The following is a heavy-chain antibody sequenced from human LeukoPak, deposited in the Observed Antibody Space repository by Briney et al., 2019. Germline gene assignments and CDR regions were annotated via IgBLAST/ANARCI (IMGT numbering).Heavy chain of an antibody. Sequence: GGSLRLSCAASGFTFSSYSMNWVRQAPGKGLEWVSSISSSSSYIYYADSVKGRFTISRDNAKNSLYLQMNSLRAEDTAVYYCARDPAWELRFDYWGQGTLVTVSS. CDR1: GFTFSSYS. J-gene: IGHJ4*02. D-gene: IGHD1-26*01. CDR2: ISSSSSYI. CDR3: ARDPAWELRFDY. V-gene: IGHV3-21*01.